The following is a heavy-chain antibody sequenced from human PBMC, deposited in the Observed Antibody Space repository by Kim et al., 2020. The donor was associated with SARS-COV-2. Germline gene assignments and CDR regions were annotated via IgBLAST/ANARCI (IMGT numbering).Heavy chain of an antibody. D-gene: IGHD5-18*01. Sequence: SETLSLTCAVYGASFSGYYWSWIRQSPGKRLEWIGEIHPSGSTSYNPSLQSRVTRSIDTSKSHMSLRLTSVTAADTAVFFCARGQDTAKTGYWGQGTLVTVSS. J-gene: IGHJ4*02. CDR2: IHPSGST. V-gene: IGHV4-34*01. CDR3: ARGQDTAKTGY. CDR1: GASFSGYY.